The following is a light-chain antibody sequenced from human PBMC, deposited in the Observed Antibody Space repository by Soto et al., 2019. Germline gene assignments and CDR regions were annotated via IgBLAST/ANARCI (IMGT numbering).Light chain of an antibody. J-gene: IGKJ5*01. CDR2: GAS. CDR3: QHFGGSLPVT. Sequence: EIVMTQSPATLSVSPGASASLSCRASQSVSTSLAWYQQKPGQVPRVLIYGASTRATDIPARFSGRGSGTDFTLTISRLEPEDFAVYYCQHFGGSLPVTFGQGTRLEIK. CDR1: QSVSTS. V-gene: IGKV3-15*01.